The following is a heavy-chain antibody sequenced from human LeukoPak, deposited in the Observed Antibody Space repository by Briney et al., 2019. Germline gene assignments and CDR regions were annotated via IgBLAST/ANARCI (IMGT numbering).Heavy chain of an antibody. Sequence: SETLSLTCTVSGGFISSSSYYWGWIRQPPGKGLEWIGSIYYSGTTYYNPSLKSRVTISVDTSKNQFSLKLSSVTAADTAVYYCARNYGGNRRPPNFDCWGQGTLVTVSS. CDR1: GGFISSSSYY. V-gene: IGHV4-39*01. CDR3: ARNYGGNRRPPNFDC. J-gene: IGHJ4*02. CDR2: IYYSGTT. D-gene: IGHD4-23*01.